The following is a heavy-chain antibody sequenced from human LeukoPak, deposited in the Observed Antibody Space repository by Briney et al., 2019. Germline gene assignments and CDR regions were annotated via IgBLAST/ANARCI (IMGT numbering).Heavy chain of an antibody. CDR1: GFTFSSYS. Sequence: GGSLRLSCAASGFTFSSYSMNWVRQAPGKGLEWVSAISGSGGSTYYADSVKGRFTISRDNSKNTLYLQMNSLRAEDTAVYYCAKDPSSYYDILTGCCAFDIWGQGTMVTVSS. J-gene: IGHJ3*02. D-gene: IGHD3-9*01. V-gene: IGHV3-23*01. CDR2: ISGSGGST. CDR3: AKDPSSYYDILTGCCAFDI.